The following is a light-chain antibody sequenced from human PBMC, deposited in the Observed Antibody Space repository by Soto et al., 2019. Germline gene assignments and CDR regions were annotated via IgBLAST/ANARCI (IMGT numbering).Light chain of an antibody. CDR3: QQYYSTPLT. J-gene: IGKJ1*01. Sequence: DIVMTQSPDSLAVSLGERVTINCKSSQSVLYSSNNKNYLAWYQQKPGQPPKLLIYWASTRESGVPDRFGGSGSGTDFTLTISSLQAEDVAVYYCQQYYSTPLTFGQGTKVEIK. CDR1: QSVLYSSNNKNY. CDR2: WAS. V-gene: IGKV4-1*01.